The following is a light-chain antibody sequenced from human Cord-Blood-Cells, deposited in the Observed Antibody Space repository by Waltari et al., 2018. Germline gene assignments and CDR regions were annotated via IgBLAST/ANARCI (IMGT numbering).Light chain of an antibody. Sequence: QSPLSARPPVSGSPGHSITLPRTGTNSGVGGYKYLLWYQQHPGKAPKLMIYEVSNRPSGVSNRFSGSKSGNTASLTISGLQAEDEADYYCSSYTSSSTLVFGTGTKVTVL. J-gene: IGLJ1*01. CDR1: NSGVGGYKY. CDR3: SSYTSSSTLV. V-gene: IGLV2-14*01. CDR2: EVS.